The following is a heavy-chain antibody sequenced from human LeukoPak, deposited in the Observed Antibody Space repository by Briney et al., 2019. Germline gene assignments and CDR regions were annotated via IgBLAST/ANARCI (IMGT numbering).Heavy chain of an antibody. D-gene: IGHD6-13*01. CDR3: ASTLKTYSSSWYQDWDY. V-gene: IGHV3-53*04. CDR1: GFTVSSNY. CDR2: IYSGGST. J-gene: IGHJ4*02. Sequence: PGGSLRLSCAASGFTVSSNYMSWVRQAPGKGLEWVSVIYSGGSTYYADSVKGRFTISRHNSKNTLYLQMNSLRAEDTAVYYCASTLKTYSSSWYQDWDYWGQGNLVTVSS.